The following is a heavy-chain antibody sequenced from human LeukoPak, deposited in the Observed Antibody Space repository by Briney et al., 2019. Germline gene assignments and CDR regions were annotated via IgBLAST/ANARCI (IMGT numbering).Heavy chain of an antibody. Sequence: SGTLSLTCAVSAGSISSSNWWSWVRQPPGKGLEWIGEIYHSGSTNYNPSLKSRVTISVDKSKNQFSLKLSSVTAADTAVYYCARGGSSSWYGLLDYWGQGTLVTVSS. D-gene: IGHD6-13*01. CDR1: AGSISSSNW. J-gene: IGHJ4*02. CDR3: ARGGSSSWYGLLDY. CDR2: IYHSGST. V-gene: IGHV4-4*02.